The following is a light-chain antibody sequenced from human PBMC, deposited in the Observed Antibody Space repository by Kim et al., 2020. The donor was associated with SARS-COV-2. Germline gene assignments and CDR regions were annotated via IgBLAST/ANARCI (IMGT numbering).Light chain of an antibody. V-gene: IGKV3-20*01. J-gene: IGKJ1*01. CDR2: GGS. Sequence: PRERATPSCRASRKVGSSSLSWYQQQNGQPPRILLYGGSSRTTGIPDRFSGSGSGTDFTLTISRLEPEDFAVYYCQQYGSSPRTFGQGTKVEIK. CDR1: RKVGSSS. CDR3: QQYGSSPRT.